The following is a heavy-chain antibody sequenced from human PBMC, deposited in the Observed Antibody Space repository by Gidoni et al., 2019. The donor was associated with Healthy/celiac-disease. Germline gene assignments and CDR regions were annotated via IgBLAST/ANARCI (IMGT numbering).Heavy chain of an antibody. D-gene: IGHD6-13*01. CDR3: ARQLVRGFTTFDY. V-gene: IGHV1-69*01. CDR1: GCPFSRYA. Sequence: QVQLVQSGAEVKKPGSSVKVSCKASGCPFSRYAISWVRQAPGQGLEWMGGIIPIFGSANYAQKFQGRVTITADESTSTAYMELSSLRSEDTAVYYCARQLVRGFTTFDYWGQGTLVTVSS. J-gene: IGHJ4*02. CDR2: IIPIFGSA.